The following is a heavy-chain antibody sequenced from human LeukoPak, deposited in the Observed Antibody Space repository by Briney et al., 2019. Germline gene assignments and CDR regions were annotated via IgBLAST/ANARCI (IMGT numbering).Heavy chain of an antibody. CDR2: ISTSGRT. CDR3: ARDLDSSGYYHVVDS. D-gene: IGHD3-22*01. Sequence: GGSLRLSCADSGFTFSSYAMSWVRQAPGKGLEWVSLISTSGRTHYADSVQGRFTISRDNSKNTLSLYMNSLRAEDTAVYYCARDLDSSGYYHVVDSWGQGALVTVSS. J-gene: IGHJ4*02. V-gene: IGHV3-23*01. CDR1: GFTFSSYA.